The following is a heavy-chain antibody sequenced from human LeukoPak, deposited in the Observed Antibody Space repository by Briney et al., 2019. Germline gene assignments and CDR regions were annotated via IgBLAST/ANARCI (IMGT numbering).Heavy chain of an antibody. CDR1: GYTFTSYG. CDR2: ISAYNGNT. J-gene: IGHJ4*02. Sequence: ASVKVSCTASGYTFTSYGISWVRQAPGQGLEWMGWISAYNGNTNYAQKLQGRVTITRDTPASTAYMEMSSLTSEDTALYYCARDDCGDTCYPGGYWGQGTLVTVSS. V-gene: IGHV1-18*01. D-gene: IGHD2-21*01. CDR3: ARDDCGDTCYPGGY.